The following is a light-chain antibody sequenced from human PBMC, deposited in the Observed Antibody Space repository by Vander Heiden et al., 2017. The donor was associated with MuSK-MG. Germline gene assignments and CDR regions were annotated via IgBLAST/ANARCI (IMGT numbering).Light chain of an antibody. CDR1: SCDVGSYKF. V-gene: IGLV2-23*02. J-gene: IGLJ3*02. CDR3: CSYAGTNTLV. CDR2: EVN. Sequence: QSALTQPASVSGSPGQSITISCTGSSCDVGSYKFVSWYQQHPGKAPKLVIYEVNKRPSGVSNRFSGSKSGNTASLTISGLQAEDEADYYCCSYAGTNTLVFGGGTKLTVL.